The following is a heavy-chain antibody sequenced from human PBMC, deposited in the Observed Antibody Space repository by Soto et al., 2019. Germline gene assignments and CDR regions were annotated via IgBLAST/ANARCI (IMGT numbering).Heavy chain of an antibody. D-gene: IGHD2-2*01. Sequence: SLRLSCAASGFTFSSYAMKWVRQAPGKGLEWVSLIGESGTPTYYADSVKGRFTISRDNSGNTLFLEMYSLRAEDTAVYYCARYIPGVRYYGMHVSCQGTTVTVSS. CDR2: IGESGTPT. CDR3: ARYIPGVRYYGMHV. CDR1: GFTFSSYA. J-gene: IGHJ6*02. V-gene: IGHV3-23*01.